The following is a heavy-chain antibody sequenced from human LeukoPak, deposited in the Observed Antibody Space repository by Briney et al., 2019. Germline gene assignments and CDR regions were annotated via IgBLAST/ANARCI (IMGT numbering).Heavy chain of an antibody. Sequence: EASVKVSCKASGYTFTSYGISWVRQAPGQGLEWMGWISAYNGNTNYAQKLQGRVTMTTDTSTSTAYMELRSLRSEDTAVYYCARATLYDYYFNYWGQGTLVTVSS. CDR2: ISAYNGNT. J-gene: IGHJ4*02. V-gene: IGHV1-18*01. CDR1: GYTFTSYG. D-gene: IGHD5/OR15-5a*01. CDR3: ARATLYDYYFNY.